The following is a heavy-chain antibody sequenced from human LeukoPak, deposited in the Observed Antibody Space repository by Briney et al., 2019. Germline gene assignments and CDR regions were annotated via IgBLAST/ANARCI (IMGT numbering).Heavy chain of an antibody. V-gene: IGHV4-59*01. CDR1: GGTISSYD. Sequence: SETLSLTCTVSGGTISSYDWNWIRQPPGKGLEWIGYIYYSGSTNYNPSLKSRVTISVDTSKNQFSLKLSSVTAADTAVYYCARDRFLSREDYYYGMDVWGQGTTVTVSS. CDR3: ARDRFLSREDYYYGMDV. J-gene: IGHJ6*02. CDR2: IYYSGST. D-gene: IGHD3-3*01.